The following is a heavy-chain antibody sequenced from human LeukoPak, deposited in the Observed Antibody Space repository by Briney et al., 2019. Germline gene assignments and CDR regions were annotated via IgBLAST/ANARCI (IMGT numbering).Heavy chain of an antibody. D-gene: IGHD1-26*01. V-gene: IGHV4-38-2*01. CDR3: ARARWSSTAYDAFDI. J-gene: IGHJ3*02. Sequence: PSETLSLTCAVSGYSISSGCYWGWIRQPPGKGLEWIGSIYHSGSTYNNPSLKSRVTISVDTSKNQCSLKLSSVTAADTAVYYCARARWSSTAYDAFDIWGQGTMVTVSS. CDR2: IYHSGST. CDR1: GYSISSGCY.